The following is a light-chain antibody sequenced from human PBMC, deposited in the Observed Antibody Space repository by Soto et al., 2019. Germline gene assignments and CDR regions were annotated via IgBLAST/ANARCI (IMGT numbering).Light chain of an antibody. CDR3: QQSYSTPPA. J-gene: IGKJ5*01. CDR1: RDVGSD. CDR2: AAS. Sequence: TQMTQSPLSLSASVGEKIIITCRASRDVGSDVSWYQQKPGQAPKLVIYAASNLYTGVPSRFSGRRSGTEFTLTICSMQPEDVATDYCQQSYSTPPAVGQGTRLEI. V-gene: IGKV1-39*01.